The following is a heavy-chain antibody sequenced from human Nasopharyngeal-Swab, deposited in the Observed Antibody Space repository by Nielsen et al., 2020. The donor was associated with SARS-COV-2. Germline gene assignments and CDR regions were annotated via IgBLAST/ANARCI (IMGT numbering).Heavy chain of an antibody. CDR3: ARAYYFDS. Sequence: GESLKIPCAAPGFTFSSYWMHWVRQAPGKGLVWVARIMSDGSSTSYADSVKGRFTISRDNAKNTLYLQMNSLRAEDTAVYYCARAYYFDSWGQGTLVTVSS. CDR2: IMSDGSST. V-gene: IGHV3-74*01. CDR1: GFTFSSYW. J-gene: IGHJ4*02.